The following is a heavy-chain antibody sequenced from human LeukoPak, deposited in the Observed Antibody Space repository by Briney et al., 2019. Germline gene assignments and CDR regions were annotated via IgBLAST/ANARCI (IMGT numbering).Heavy chain of an antibody. D-gene: IGHD6-13*01. V-gene: IGHV4-59*01. CDR3: ARHGYSSSWRPYAFDI. J-gene: IGHJ3*02. Sequence: SETLSLTCTVSGGSFSSYYWSWIRQPPGKGLEWIGYIYYSGSTNYNPSLKSRVTISVDTSKNQFSLKLSSVTAADTAVYYCARHGYSSSWRPYAFDIWGQGTMVTVSS. CDR1: GGSFSSYY. CDR2: IYYSGST.